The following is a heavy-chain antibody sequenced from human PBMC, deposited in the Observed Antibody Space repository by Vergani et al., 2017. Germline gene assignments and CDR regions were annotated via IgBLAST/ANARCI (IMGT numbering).Heavy chain of an antibody. V-gene: IGHV3-48*01. D-gene: IGHD6-19*01. CDR1: GFTFSSYS. CDR3: AREILRGIAVARRSYYGMDV. Sequence: EVQLVESGGGLVQPGGSLRLSCAASGFTFSSYSMNWVRQAPGKGLAWVSYISSSSSTIYYADSVKGRFTISRDNAKNSLYLQMNGLRAEDTAVYYCAREILRGIAVARRSYYGMDVWGQGTTVTVSS. CDR2: ISSSSSTI. J-gene: IGHJ6*02.